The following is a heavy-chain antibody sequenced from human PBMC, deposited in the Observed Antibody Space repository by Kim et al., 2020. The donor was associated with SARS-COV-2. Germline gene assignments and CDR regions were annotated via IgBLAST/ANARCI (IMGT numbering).Heavy chain of an antibody. CDR3: ARQYIAAAGPYYFDY. J-gene: IGHJ4*02. Sequence: PSRKRRVTISVDASKNPFSLKLSYVTAADTAVYYCARQYIAAAGPYYFDYWGQGTLVTVSS. V-gene: IGHV4-39*01. D-gene: IGHD6-13*01.